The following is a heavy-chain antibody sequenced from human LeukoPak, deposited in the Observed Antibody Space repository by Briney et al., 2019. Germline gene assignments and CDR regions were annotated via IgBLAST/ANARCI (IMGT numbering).Heavy chain of an antibody. CDR2: IFGSGGSI. D-gene: IGHD2-2*02. Sequence: PGGSLRLSCAASGFTFSSYAMSWVRQAPGKGLEWVSTIFGSGGSIYYVDSVKGRFTISRDNSKNTLYLQMSSLRAEDTAVYYCAKARKYQLLYAYYYYMDVWGKGTTVTVSS. CDR1: GFTFSSYA. CDR3: AKARKYQLLYAYYYYMDV. V-gene: IGHV3-23*01. J-gene: IGHJ6*03.